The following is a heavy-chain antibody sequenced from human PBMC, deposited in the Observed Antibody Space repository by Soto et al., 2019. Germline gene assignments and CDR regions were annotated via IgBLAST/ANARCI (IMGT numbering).Heavy chain of an antibody. CDR1: GFTFSDYY. CDR3: ARDPGMDGLTYYYYYMDV. Sequence: GGSLRLSCAASGFTFSDYYMSWIRQAPGKGLEWVSYISSSGSTIYYADSVKGRFTISRDNAKNSLYLQMNSLRAEDTAVYYCARDPGMDGLTYYYYYMDVWGKGTTVTVSS. CDR2: ISSSGSTI. J-gene: IGHJ6*03. D-gene: IGHD3-9*01. V-gene: IGHV3-11*01.